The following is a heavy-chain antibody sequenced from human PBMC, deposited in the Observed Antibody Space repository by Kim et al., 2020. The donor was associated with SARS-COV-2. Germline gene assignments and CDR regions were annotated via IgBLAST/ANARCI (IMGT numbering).Heavy chain of an antibody. V-gene: IGHV3-7*05. CDR1: GFTFSSYW. CDR2: IKQDGSEK. CDR3: ARDLVPAATYYYYYGMDV. J-gene: IGHJ6*02. D-gene: IGHD2-2*01. Sequence: GGSLRLSCAASGFTFSSYWMSWVRQAPGKGLEWVANIKQDGSEKYYVDSVKGRFTISRDNAKNSLYLQMNSLRAEDTAVYYCARDLVPAATYYYYYGMDVWGQGTTVTVSS.